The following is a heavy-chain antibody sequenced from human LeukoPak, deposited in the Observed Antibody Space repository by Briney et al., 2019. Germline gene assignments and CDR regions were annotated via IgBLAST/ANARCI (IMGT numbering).Heavy chain of an antibody. Sequence: SETLSLTCTVSGGSISSSSYYWGWIRQPPGKGLEWIGSIYYSGSTYYNPSLKSRVTISVDTSKNQFSLKLSSVTAADTAVYYCARDYSKLDRQLNYWGQGTLVTVSS. D-gene: IGHD6-13*01. CDR3: ARDYSKLDRQLNY. V-gene: IGHV4-39*02. CDR1: GGSISSSSYY. J-gene: IGHJ4*02. CDR2: IYYSGST.